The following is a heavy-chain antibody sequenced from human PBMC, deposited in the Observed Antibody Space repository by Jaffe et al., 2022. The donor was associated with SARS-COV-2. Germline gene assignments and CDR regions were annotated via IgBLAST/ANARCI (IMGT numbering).Heavy chain of an antibody. CDR3: AREYGPARGPDDY. CDR2: ISYSSGTI. CDR1: GFTFSSHN. J-gene: IGHJ4*02. Sequence: EVQLVESGGGLVHPGGSLRLSCAASGFTFSSHNMNWFRQAPGKGLEWVSYISYSSGTIYYADSVKGRFTISRDNAKNSLDLQMNSLRVEDTAVYYCAREYGPARGPDDYWGQGTLVTVS. D-gene: IGHD6-6*01. V-gene: IGHV3-48*01.